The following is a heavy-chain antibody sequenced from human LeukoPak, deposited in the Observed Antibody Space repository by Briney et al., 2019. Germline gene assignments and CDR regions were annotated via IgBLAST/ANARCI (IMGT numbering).Heavy chain of an antibody. Sequence: GGSLRLSCAASGFTFNNYAMHWVRQAPGKGLEWVAVISFDGSNKYYADSVKGRFTFSRDNSKNTLYLQMNSLRAEDTAVYYCANEIRPNDYWGQGTLVTVSS. V-gene: IGHV3-30-3*02. D-gene: IGHD4-17*01. CDR1: GFTFNNYA. CDR2: ISFDGSNK. J-gene: IGHJ4*02. CDR3: ANEIRPNDY.